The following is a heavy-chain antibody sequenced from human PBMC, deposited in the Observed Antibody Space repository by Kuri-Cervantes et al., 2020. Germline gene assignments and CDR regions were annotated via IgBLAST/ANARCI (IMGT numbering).Heavy chain of an antibody. J-gene: IGHJ4*02. CDR3: AKDQGSSGWFLIDY. V-gene: IGHV3-30*18. D-gene: IGHD6-19*01. CDR2: ISFDGTHK. CDR1: GFTFSDYY. Sequence: LSLTCAASGFTFSDYYMSWVRQAPGKGLEWVAVISFDGTHKYYADSVKGRFTVSRDSSKNTLYLHMNSLRFEDTAVYYCAKDQGSSGWFLIDYWGQGTLVTVSS.